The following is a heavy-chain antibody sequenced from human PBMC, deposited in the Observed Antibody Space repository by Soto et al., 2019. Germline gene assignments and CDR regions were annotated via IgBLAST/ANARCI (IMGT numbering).Heavy chain of an antibody. CDR2: ISGSGDNT. CDR3: ARMLKPDDYGDLRTGYYFDY. Sequence: PSETLSLSCEGSGFTFSTYAMSWVRQAPGKGLEWVSGISGSGDNTYYADSVKGRFTISRDNSKNTLYLQMSSLRSEDTAVYYCARMLKPDDYGDLRTGYYFDYWGQGTLVTVS. J-gene: IGHJ4*02. D-gene: IGHD4-17*01. CDR1: GFTFSTYA. V-gene: IGHV3-23*01.